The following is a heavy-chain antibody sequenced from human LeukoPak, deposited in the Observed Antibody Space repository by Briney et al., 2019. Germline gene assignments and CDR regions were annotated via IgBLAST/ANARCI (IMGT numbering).Heavy chain of an antibody. CDR2: INPTGGST. D-gene: IGHD6-6*01. CDR1: GYTFPSYF. V-gene: IGHV1-46*01. Sequence: ASVKVSCKASGYTFPSYFMHWVRQAPGQGLEWVGIINPTGGSTTYAQKFQGRVTMTGDTSTSTVYMELSSLRPDDTAVYYCARTAARRFDYWGQGTLVTVSS. CDR3: ARTAARRFDY. J-gene: IGHJ4*02.